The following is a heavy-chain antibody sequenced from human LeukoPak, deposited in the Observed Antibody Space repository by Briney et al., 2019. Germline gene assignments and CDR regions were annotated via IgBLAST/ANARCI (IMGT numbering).Heavy chain of an antibody. D-gene: IGHD3-3*01. V-gene: IGHV4-59*01. J-gene: IGHJ4*02. CDR3: ARSYDFWSGYPDY. CDR1: GGSMSSYY. CDR2: IYHSGTT. Sequence: SETLSLTCTVSGGSMSSYYWSWIRQPPGKGLEWIGYIYHSGTTNYNPSLKSRVTISVDKSKKQFSLKLNSVTAADTAVYYCARSYDFWSGYPDYWGQGTLVTVSS.